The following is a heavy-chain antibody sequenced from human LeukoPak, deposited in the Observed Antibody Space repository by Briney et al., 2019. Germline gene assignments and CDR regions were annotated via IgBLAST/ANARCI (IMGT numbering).Heavy chain of an antibody. CDR3: AREGYDILTGYYEDYYQYGMDV. V-gene: IGHV3-21*01. D-gene: IGHD3-9*01. Sequence: PGGSLRLSCAASGFTFSSYSMTWVRQAPGKGLEWVSCISSSSGYIYYADSMKGRFTVSRDNAKNSLYLQMSSLRAEDTAVYYCAREGYDILTGYYEDYYQYGMDVWGQGTTVTVSS. CDR2: ISSSSGYI. J-gene: IGHJ6*02. CDR1: GFTFSSYS.